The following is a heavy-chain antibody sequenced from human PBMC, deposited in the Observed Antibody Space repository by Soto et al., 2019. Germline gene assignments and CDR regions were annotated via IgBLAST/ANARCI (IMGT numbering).Heavy chain of an antibody. CDR2: IKSKTDDGTT. CDR1: GFTFSKAW. V-gene: IGHV3-15*01. D-gene: IGHD2-2*01. Sequence: GGSLRLSCAASGFTFSKAWMSWVRQAPGKGLEWVGRIKSKTDDGTTDYAAPVKGRFTISRDDSKNTLYLQMNSLKSEGTAVYYCTTEGPVYCSSMSCYGFDYWGQGTLVTVSS. J-gene: IGHJ4*02. CDR3: TTEGPVYCSSMSCYGFDY.